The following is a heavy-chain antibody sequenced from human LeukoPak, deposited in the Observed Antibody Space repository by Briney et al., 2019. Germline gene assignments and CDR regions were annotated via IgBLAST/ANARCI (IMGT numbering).Heavy chain of an antibody. CDR1: GGSISSSSHY. CDR3: ARQGLVPAAIISPWSFDY. V-gene: IGHV4-39*01. CDR2: IYYSGST. Sequence: PSETLSLTCTVSGGSISSSSHYWGWIRQPPGKGLEWIGSIYYSGSTNYNPSLKSRVTISVDTSKNQFSLKLSSVTAADTAVYYCARQGLVPAAIISPWSFDYWGQGTLVTVSS. J-gene: IGHJ4*02. D-gene: IGHD2-2*01.